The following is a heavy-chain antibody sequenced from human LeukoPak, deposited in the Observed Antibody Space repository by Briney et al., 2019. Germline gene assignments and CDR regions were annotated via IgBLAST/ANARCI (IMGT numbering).Heavy chain of an antibody. CDR1: GYTFTHYF. D-gene: IGHD3-10*01. Sequence: GASLKVSCKASGYTFTHYFIHWVRQAPGQGLEWMGWINPSSGGTNYAQKFQGRVTMTRDTSISTAYMELSSLTSGDTAVYYCARDYYGSGNRFDYWGQGTLVTVFS. CDR2: INPSSGGT. CDR3: ARDYYGSGNRFDY. V-gene: IGHV1-2*02. J-gene: IGHJ4*02.